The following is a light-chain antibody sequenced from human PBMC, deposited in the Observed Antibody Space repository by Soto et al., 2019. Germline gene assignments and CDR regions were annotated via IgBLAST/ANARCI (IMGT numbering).Light chain of an antibody. V-gene: IGKV1-12*01. CDR3: EQAGSCPIT. J-gene: IGKJ5*01. CDR1: QNIWRL. Sequence: DIQMTQSPSSVSASVGDRVTITCRASQNIWRLLAWYQQKPGKAPELLIYDASSLQSGVPPRFSGSGAGTDFTLTISSLQPEDFATYYCEQAGSCPITFGQGTRLEIK. CDR2: DAS.